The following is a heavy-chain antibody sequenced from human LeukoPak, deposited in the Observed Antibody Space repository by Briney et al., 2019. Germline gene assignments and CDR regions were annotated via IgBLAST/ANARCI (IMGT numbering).Heavy chain of an antibody. CDR3: AKPRLAVAAYAHGAFDI. J-gene: IGHJ3*02. Sequence: PGRSLRLSCAASGFTFSSYGMHWVRQAPGKGLEWVAVISYDGSNKYYADSVKGRLTISRDNSKNTLYLQMNSLRAEDTAVYYCAKPRLAVAAYAHGAFDIWGQGIMVTVSS. CDR2: ISYDGSNK. D-gene: IGHD6-19*01. CDR1: GFTFSSYG. V-gene: IGHV3-30*18.